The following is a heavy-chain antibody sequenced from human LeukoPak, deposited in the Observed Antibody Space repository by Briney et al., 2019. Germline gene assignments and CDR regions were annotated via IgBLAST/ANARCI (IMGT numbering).Heavy chain of an antibody. CDR3: ARGQLYSNSWRPSFDY. D-gene: IGHD6-13*01. CDR1: GGSFSGYY. CDR2: IYYSGST. J-gene: IGHJ4*02. Sequence: PSETLSLTCAVYGGSFSGYYWSWIRQPPGKGLEWIGDIYYSGSTNYNPSPKSRVTISVDTSKNQFSLRLSSVTAADTAVYYCARGQLYSNSWRPSFDYWGQGTLVTVSS. V-gene: IGHV4-59*01.